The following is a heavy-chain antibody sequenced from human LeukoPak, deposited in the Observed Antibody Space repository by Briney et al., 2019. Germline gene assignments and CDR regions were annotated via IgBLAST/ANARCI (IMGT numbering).Heavy chain of an antibody. J-gene: IGHJ4*02. CDR1: GGSISSYY. D-gene: IGHD3-22*01. V-gene: IGHV4-34*01. CDR3: ASRVEDYYDIDY. Sequence: SETLSLTCTVSGGSISSYYWSWIRQPPGKGLEWIGEINHSGSTNYNPSLKSRVTISVDTSKNQFSLKLSSVTAADTAVYYCASRVEDYYDIDYWGQGTLVTVSS. CDR2: INHSGST.